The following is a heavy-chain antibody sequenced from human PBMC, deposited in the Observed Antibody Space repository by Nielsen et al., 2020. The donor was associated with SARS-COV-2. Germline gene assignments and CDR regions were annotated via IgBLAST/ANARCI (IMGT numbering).Heavy chain of an antibody. J-gene: IGHJ6*02. D-gene: IGHD3-22*01. V-gene: IGHV3-30*04. CDR3: ARDYYDSSGYSDYGMDV. CDR1: GFTFDDYA. Sequence: GESLKISCAASGFTFDDYAMHWVRQAPGKGLEWVAAITPDGITTFYADSVKGRFTISRDNSKNTLYLQMNSLRAEDTAVYYCARDYYDSSGYSDYGMDVWGQGTTVTVSS. CDR2: ITPDGITT.